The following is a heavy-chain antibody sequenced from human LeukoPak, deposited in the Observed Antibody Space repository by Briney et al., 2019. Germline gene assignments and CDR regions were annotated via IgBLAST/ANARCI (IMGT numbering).Heavy chain of an antibody. Sequence: GGSLRLSCAASGFTFSTYTMSWVRQPPGKGLEWVSSITASSTSTYYADSVKGRFTISRDNAKNSLYLQMNSLRAEDTAVYYCARTYYDILTGYNPYFDYWGQGTLVTVSS. CDR3: ARTYYDILTGYNPYFDY. D-gene: IGHD3-9*01. CDR1: GFTFSTYT. CDR2: ITASSTST. J-gene: IGHJ4*02. V-gene: IGHV3-21*01.